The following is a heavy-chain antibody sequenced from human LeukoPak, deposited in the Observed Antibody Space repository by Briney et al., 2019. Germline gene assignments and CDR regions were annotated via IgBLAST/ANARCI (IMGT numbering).Heavy chain of an antibody. D-gene: IGHD2-15*01. CDR3: ARGGCSGGSCYSSYYYYYGMDV. CDR2: MNPNSGNT. V-gene: IGHV1-8*01. Sequence: SVKVSCKASGYTFTSYDINWVRQATGQGLEWMGWMNPNSGNTGYAQKFQGRVTMTRNTSISTAYMELSSLRSEDTAVYYCARGGCSGGSCYSSYYYYYGMDVWGQGTTVTVSS. J-gene: IGHJ6*02. CDR1: GYTFTSYD.